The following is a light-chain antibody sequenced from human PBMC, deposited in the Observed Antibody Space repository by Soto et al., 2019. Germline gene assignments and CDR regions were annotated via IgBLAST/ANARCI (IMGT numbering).Light chain of an antibody. CDR3: QQYYSTPHT. V-gene: IGKV4-1*01. CDR1: QSVLYSSDNENY. Sequence: DIVMTQSPDSLAVSLGERATINCKSRQSVLYSSDNENYLAWYQQKPGQPPKLIIYWASIRESGVPDRFSGSGSGTEFTLTISSLQAEDVAVYYCQQYYSTPHTFGQGTKLESK. CDR2: WAS. J-gene: IGKJ2*01.